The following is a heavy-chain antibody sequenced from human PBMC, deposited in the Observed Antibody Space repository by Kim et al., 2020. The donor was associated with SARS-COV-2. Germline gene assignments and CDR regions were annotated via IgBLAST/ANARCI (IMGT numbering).Heavy chain of an antibody. CDR2: IIPIFGTA. J-gene: IGHJ6*02. Sequence: SVKVSCKASGGTFSSYAISWVRQAPGQGLEWMGGIIPIFGTANYAQKFQGRVTITADESTSTAYMELSSLRSEDTAVYYCARGRGYSFVKNYYYYGMDVWGQGTTVTVSS. CDR3: ARGRGYSFVKNYYYYGMDV. D-gene: IGHD5-18*01. CDR1: GGTFSSYA. V-gene: IGHV1-69*13.